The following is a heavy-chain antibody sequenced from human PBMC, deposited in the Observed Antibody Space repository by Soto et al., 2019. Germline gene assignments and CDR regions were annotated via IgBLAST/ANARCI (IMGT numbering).Heavy chain of an antibody. D-gene: IGHD4-17*01. CDR2: IYYSGST. V-gene: IGHV4-31*03. CDR3: ARDRTGSRDYLDH. J-gene: IGHJ4*02. CDR1: GGSISSGGYY. Sequence: QVQLQESGPGLVKPSQTLSLTCTVSGGSISSGGYYWSWIRQHPGKGMEWIGYIYYSGSTYYNPSLTSRVTISVDTSKNQFSLKLSSVTAADTAVYYCARDRTGSRDYLDHWGQGTMVTVSS.